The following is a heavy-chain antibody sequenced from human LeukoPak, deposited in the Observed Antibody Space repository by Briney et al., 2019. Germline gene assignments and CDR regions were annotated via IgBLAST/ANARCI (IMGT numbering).Heavy chain of an antibody. CDR3: VAGIPVADTY. Sequence: SETLSLTCSVSGYSISNGYHWGWIRQSPAQGLEWIGSVYHTGSTYYNPSLKSRVIVSADLSENQFSLNLSSVTAADTAVYYCVAGIPVADTYWGQGTLVIVSS. D-gene: IGHD6-19*01. J-gene: IGHJ4*02. CDR2: VYHTGST. CDR1: GYSISNGYH. V-gene: IGHV4-38-2*02.